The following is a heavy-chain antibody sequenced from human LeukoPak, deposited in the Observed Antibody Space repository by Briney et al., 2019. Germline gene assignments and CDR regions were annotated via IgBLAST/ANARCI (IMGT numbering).Heavy chain of an antibody. CDR2: IYHSGST. Sequence: PSETLSLTCTVSGYSISSGYYWGWIRQPPGKGLEWIGSIYHSGSTYYNPSLKSRVTISVDTSKNQFSLKLGSVTAADTAVYYCARANGDYAFDIWGQGTMVTVSS. CDR1: GYSISSGYY. J-gene: IGHJ3*02. CDR3: ARANGDYAFDI. V-gene: IGHV4-38-2*02. D-gene: IGHD4-17*01.